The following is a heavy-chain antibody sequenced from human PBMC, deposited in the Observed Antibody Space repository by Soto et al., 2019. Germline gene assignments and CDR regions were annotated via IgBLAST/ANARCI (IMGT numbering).Heavy chain of an antibody. V-gene: IGHV1-46*01. Sequence: GASVKVSCKASGYTFTSYYMHWVRQAPGQGLEWMGIINPSGGSTSYAQKFQGRVTMTRDTSTSTVYMELSSLRSEDTAVYYCARTFNEGDSSGYNTDYWGQGTLVTVSS. CDR1: GYTFTSYY. J-gene: IGHJ4*02. D-gene: IGHD3-22*01. CDR3: ARTFNEGDSSGYNTDY. CDR2: INPSGGST.